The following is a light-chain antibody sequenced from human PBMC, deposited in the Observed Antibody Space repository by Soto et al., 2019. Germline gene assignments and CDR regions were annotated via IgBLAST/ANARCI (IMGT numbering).Light chain of an antibody. V-gene: IGKV1-12*01. CDR3: QQTNSVPWT. CDR2: STS. CDR1: QGISSW. Sequence: DIQMTQSPSSVSASVGDRVTITCRASQGISSWLAWYQQKPGKAPKLLIYSTSSVQNGVPSWFSGSGSGTVFTLTISSLQAEDFATYYCQQTNSVPWTFGQGTKVEIK. J-gene: IGKJ1*01.